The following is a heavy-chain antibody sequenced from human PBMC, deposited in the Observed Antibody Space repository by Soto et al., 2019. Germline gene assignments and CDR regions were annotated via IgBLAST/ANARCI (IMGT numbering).Heavy chain of an antibody. CDR3: ANHHSSGWYGAEYFQH. Sequence: EVQLLESGGGLVQPGGSLRLSCAASGFTFSSYAMSWVRQAPGKGLEWVSAISGSGGRTYYADSVKGRFTISRDNSKNTLYLQMNSLRAEDTAVYYCANHHSSGWYGAEYFQHWGQGTLVTVSS. V-gene: IGHV3-23*01. D-gene: IGHD6-19*01. J-gene: IGHJ1*01. CDR2: ISGSGGRT. CDR1: GFTFSSYA.